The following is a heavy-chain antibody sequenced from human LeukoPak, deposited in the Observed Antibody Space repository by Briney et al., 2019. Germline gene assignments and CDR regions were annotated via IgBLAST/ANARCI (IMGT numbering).Heavy chain of an antibody. CDR1: GFTFRNYG. CDR3: AKDLYDFWSLGGMDV. D-gene: IGHD3-3*01. CDR2: ISYDGRNK. Sequence: PGRSLRLSCAASGFTFRNYGMHWVRQAPGKGLEWVALISYDGRNKYYADSVKGRFTISRDNSKNTLYLQMSSLRAEDTAVYYCAKDLYDFWSLGGMDVWGQGTTVTVSS. J-gene: IGHJ6*02. V-gene: IGHV3-30*18.